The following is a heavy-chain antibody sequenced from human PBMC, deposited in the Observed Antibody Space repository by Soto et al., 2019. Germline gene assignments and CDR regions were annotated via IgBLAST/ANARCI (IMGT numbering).Heavy chain of an antibody. D-gene: IGHD4-17*01. V-gene: IGHV1-3*01. CDR1: GYTFTSYA. CDR2: INAGNGNT. J-gene: IGHJ5*02. Sequence: QVQLVQSGAEVKKPGASVKVSCKASGYTFTSYAMHWVRQAPGQRLEWMGWINAGNGNTKYSQKFQGRVNITRDTSASSAYMELSSLRSEDTAVYSCARGYGDYVHWFDPWGQGTLVTVSS. CDR3: ARGYGDYVHWFDP.